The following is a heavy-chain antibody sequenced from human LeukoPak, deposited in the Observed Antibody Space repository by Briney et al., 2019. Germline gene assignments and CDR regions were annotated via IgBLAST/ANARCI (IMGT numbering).Heavy chain of an antibody. CDR3: ARETYYYGSGSYQASFDY. J-gene: IGHJ4*02. CDR2: INPNSGGT. CDR1: GYTFTGYY. Sequence: ASVKVSCKASGYTFTGYYMHWVQQAPGQGLEWMGWINPNSGGTNYAQKFQGRVTMTRDTSISTAYMELSRLRSDDTAVYYCARETYYYGSGSYQASFDYWGQGTLVTVSS. V-gene: IGHV1-2*02. D-gene: IGHD3-10*01.